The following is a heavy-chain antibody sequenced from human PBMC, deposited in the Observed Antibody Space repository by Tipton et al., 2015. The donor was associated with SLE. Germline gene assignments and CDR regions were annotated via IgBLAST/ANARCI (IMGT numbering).Heavy chain of an antibody. CDR1: GFTFSSYA. CDR2: ISYDGSNK. J-gene: IGHJ3*02. D-gene: IGHD7-27*01. V-gene: IGHV3-30*04. CDR3: AANWGRRAFDI. Sequence: SLRLSCAASGFTFSSYAMHWVRQAPGKGLEWVAVISYDGSNKYYADSVKGRFTISRDNSKNTLYLQMNSLRAEDTAVYYCAANWGRRAFDIWGQGTMVTVSS.